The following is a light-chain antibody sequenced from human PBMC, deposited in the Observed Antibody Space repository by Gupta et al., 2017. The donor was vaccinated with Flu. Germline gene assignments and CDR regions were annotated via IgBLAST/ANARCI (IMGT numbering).Light chain of an antibody. J-gene: IGLJ1*01. CDR3: CASDEGPTTHFV. V-gene: IGLV1-44*01. CDR2: DNG. CDR1: SSNIGGND. Sequence: VTISCFGSSSNIGGNDLDCWQQHPATTPNHLIYDNGTRRPGGPSGCSSSKTAASTALAISAGQPEEEADYYCCASDEGPTTHFVFGSGTTVTVL.